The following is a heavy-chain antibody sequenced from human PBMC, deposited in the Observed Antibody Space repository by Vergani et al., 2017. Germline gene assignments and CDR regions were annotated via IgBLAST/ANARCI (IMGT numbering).Heavy chain of an antibody. V-gene: IGHV3-53*04. CDR3: ARDRVDIVATTTYYYYYYGMDV. Sequence: EVKLVESGGGLVQPGGSLRPSCAASGFTVSSNYMSWGRQAPGKGLERVSVIYSGGSTYYADPVKGRFTISRHNSKNTLYLQMNILRAEDTAVYYCARDRVDIVATTTYYYYYYGMDVWGQGTTVTVSS. D-gene: IGHD5-12*01. J-gene: IGHJ6*02. CDR2: IYSGGST. CDR1: GFTVSSNY.